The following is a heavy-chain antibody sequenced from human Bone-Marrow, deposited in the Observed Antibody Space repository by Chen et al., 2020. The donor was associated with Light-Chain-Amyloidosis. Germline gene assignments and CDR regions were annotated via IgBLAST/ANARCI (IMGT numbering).Heavy chain of an antibody. J-gene: IGHJ4*02. CDR2: IRTKNSGYTT. V-gene: IGHV3-73*01. Sequence: EVQLVESGGGLVQPGGSLRLACVASGFTVSDSGIHWVRQASGPGLEWLGRIRTKNSGYTTAYAAPVEGRFTVSRYDSKTTAYLQMDSLKIEDTALYYCVASHVIVGALESWGQGTLVIVSP. CDR1: GFTVSDSG. D-gene: IGHD2-21*01. CDR3: VASHVIVGALES.